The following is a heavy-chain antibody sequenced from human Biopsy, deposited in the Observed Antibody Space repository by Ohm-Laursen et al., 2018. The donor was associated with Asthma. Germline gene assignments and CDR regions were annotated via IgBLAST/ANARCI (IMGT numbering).Heavy chain of an antibody. V-gene: IGHV1-24*01. CDR3: AADFPKDYVRYNFQF. CDR2: HDHEEGGT. CDR1: GYSLTDLS. D-gene: IGHD4-17*01. J-gene: IGHJ4*02. Sequence: SVTASCKISGYSLTDLSMHWVRQAPGHGLEWMGGHDHEEGGTVNARRFQGRVTMTEDTSTDTAYMELSSLSSDDTAVYYCAADFPKDYVRYNFQFWGQGTLVTVSS.